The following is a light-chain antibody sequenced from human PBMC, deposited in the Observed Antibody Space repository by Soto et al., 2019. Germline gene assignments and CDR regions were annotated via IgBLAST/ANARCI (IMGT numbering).Light chain of an antibody. CDR3: QQRSSGYS. CDR1: QSIGSY. J-gene: IGKJ2*03. CDR2: DAS. V-gene: IGKV3-11*01. Sequence: EIVLTQSPATLSLSPGERATLSCRASQSIGSYLAWYQQKPGRAPRLLIYDASNRASGLPARFSGSWSGTAFTLTIRSLEPEDFAVYYGQQRSSGYSFGRGTKLEIK.